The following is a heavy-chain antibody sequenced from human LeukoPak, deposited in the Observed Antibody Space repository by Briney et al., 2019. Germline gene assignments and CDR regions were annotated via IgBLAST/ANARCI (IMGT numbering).Heavy chain of an antibody. J-gene: IGHJ6*02. V-gene: IGHV1-2*02. D-gene: IGHD3-10*01. CDR2: INPNSGGT. CDR3: ARKFTMVRGAGYYYYGMDV. CDR1: GYTFTGYY. Sequence: GASVKVSCKASGYTFTGYYMHWVRQAPGQGLEWMGWINPNSGGTNYAQKFQGRVTMTRDTSISTAYMELSRLRSDDTAVYYCARKFTMVRGAGYYYYGMDVWGQGTTVTVSS.